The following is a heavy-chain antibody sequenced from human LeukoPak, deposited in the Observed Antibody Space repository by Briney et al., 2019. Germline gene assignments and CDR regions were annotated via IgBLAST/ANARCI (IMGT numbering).Heavy chain of an antibody. D-gene: IGHD2-8*01. J-gene: IGHJ5*02. V-gene: IGHV3-23*01. CDR1: GFTFSNNG. CDR3: AKGLNWFDP. CDR2: LSGSGSSV. Sequence: QSGGSLRLSCVVSGFTFSNNGMSWVRQAPGKGLEWVSGLSGSGSSVYYADSVRGRLTISRDNSRNTLYLQLDSLRADDTAVYYCAKGLNWFDPWGQGTPVIVSS.